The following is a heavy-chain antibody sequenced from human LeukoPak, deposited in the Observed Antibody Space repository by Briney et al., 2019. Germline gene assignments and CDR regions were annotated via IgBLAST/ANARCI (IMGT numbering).Heavy chain of an antibody. CDR1: GFTFSSYS. CDR2: ISSSSSYI. J-gene: IGHJ3*01. V-gene: IGHV3-21*01. Sequence: GGSLRLSCAASGFTFSSYSMNWVRQAPGKGLEWVSSISSSSSYIYYADSVKGRFTISRDNARNTLYLQMSSLRAEDTAVYYCARDRSHAFDVWGQGTMVTVSS. CDR3: ARDRSHAFDV.